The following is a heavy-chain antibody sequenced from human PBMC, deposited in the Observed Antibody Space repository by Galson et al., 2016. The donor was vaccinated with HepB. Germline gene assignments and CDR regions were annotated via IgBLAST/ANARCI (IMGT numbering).Heavy chain of an antibody. J-gene: IGHJ4*02. CDR1: GFTFSSYG. Sequence: SLRLSCAASGFTFSSYGMQWVRQAPGKGLEWVALISCDGRTKFYADSVKGRFTISRDTSKSTLYLQMNSLKAEDTAVYHCAKDAHNGYLLNRFDYWGQGTLVTVSS. V-gene: IGHV3-30*18. CDR3: AKDAHNGYLLNRFDY. CDR2: ISCDGRTK. D-gene: IGHD5-12*01.